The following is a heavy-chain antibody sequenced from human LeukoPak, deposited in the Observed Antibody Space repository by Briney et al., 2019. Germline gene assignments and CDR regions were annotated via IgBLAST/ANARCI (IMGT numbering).Heavy chain of an antibody. CDR2: ISYNGSNK. CDR1: GFTFSCYA. Sequence: GGSLRLSCAASGFTFSCYAMHWVRPAPGKGLEWVAVISYNGSNKYYADSVKGRFTISRDNSKNTLYLQMNSLRAEDTAVYYCARSSSWRPNDAFDIWGQGTMVTVSS. V-gene: IGHV3-30*04. D-gene: IGHD6-13*01. CDR3: ARSSSWRPNDAFDI. J-gene: IGHJ3*02.